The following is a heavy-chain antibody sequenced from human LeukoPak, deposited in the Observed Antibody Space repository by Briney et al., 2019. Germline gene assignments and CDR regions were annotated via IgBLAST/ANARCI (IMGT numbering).Heavy chain of an antibody. J-gene: IGHJ4*02. CDR1: GGSISSSSYY. D-gene: IGHD6-19*01. V-gene: IGHV4-39*07. CDR2: IYYSGST. CDR3: ARVSGIAVD. Sequence: SETLSLTCTVSGGSISSSSYYWGWIRQPPGKGLEWIGSIYYSGSTYYNPSLKSRVTISVDTSKNQYSLKLSSVTAADTAVYYCARVSGIAVDWGQGTLVTVSS.